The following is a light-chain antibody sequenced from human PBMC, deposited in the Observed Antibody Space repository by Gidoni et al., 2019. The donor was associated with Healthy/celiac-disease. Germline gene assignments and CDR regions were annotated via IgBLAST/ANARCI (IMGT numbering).Light chain of an antibody. CDR3: QQYDDLYS. CDR2: KAS. CDR1: QTIHYW. V-gene: IGKV1-5*03. J-gene: IGKJ2*03. Sequence: DIQMTPSPSTLSASVGDRVTITCRASQTIHYWLAWFQQKPGKAPKLLIYKASSLQTGVPSRFSASGSGTEFTLTISGLQLDDFETYYCQQYDDLYSFGQGTKVEIK.